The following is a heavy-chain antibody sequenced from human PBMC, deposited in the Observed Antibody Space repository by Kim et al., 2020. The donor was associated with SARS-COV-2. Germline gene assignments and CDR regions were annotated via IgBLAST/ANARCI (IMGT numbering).Heavy chain of an antibody. Sequence: SETLSLTCTVSGGSISSGSYYWSWIRQPAGKGLEWIGRIYTSGSTNYNPSLKSRVTISVDTSKNQFSLKLSSVTAADTAVYYCARDHGRTRVTTLWFDPWGQGTLVTVSS. J-gene: IGHJ5*02. V-gene: IGHV4-61*02. CDR1: GGSISSGSYY. D-gene: IGHD4-17*01. CDR3: ARDHGRTRVTTLWFDP. CDR2: IYTSGST.